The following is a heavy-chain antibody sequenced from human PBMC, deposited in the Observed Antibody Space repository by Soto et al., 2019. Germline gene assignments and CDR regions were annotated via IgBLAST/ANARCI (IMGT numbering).Heavy chain of an antibody. Sequence: GGSLRLSCAASGLTVSSNYMNWVRQAPGKGLEWVSLIYTGGGTYYADSVKGRFTVSRDNSKSTLYLQMNSLRAEDTAVYYCARMGQWRVPGDYYYGMDVWGQGTSVTVSS. CDR3: ARMGQWRVPGDYYYGMDV. J-gene: IGHJ6*02. V-gene: IGHV3-53*01. D-gene: IGHD6-19*01. CDR1: GLTVSSNY. CDR2: IYTGGGT.